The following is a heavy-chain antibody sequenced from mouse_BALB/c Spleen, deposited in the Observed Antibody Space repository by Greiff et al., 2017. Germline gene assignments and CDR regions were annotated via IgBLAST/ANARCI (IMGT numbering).Heavy chain of an antibody. V-gene: IGHV3-8*02. D-gene: IGHD4-1*01. CDR3: ARHWDGYYAMDY. J-gene: IGHJ4*01. CDR2: ISYSGST. Sequence: EVHLVESGPSLVKPSQTLSLTCSVTGDSITSGYWNWIRKFPGNKLEYMGYISYSGSTYYNPSLKSRISITRDTSKNQYYLQLNSVTTEDTATYYCARHWDGYYAMDYWGQGTSVTVSS. CDR1: GDSITSGY.